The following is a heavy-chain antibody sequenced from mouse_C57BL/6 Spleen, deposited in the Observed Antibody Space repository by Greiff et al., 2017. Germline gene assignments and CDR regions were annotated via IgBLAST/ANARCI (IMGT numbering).Heavy chain of an antibody. CDR1: GYTFTSYW. CDR3: AREGGGSYYFDY. V-gene: IGHV1-61*01. Sequence: QVQLQQPGAELVRPGSSVKLSCKASGYTFTSYWMDWVKQRPGQGLEWIGNIYPSDSEAHYNQKFKDKATLTVDKSSSTAYMQLSSLTSEDSAVYYCAREGGGSYYFDYWGQGTTLTVSS. CDR2: IYPSDSEA. J-gene: IGHJ2*01.